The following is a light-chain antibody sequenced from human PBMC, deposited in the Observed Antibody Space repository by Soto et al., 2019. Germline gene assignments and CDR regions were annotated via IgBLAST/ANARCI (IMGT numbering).Light chain of an antibody. Sequence: EIVLTQSPATLSLSPGERATLSCRASQSVNSYLAWYQHKPGQAPRLLIYDASNRATGIPARFSGSGSGTDFTLTISSLEPEDFAVYYCQQRSRWPITFGQGTRLEI. CDR1: QSVNSY. V-gene: IGKV3-11*01. CDR3: QQRSRWPIT. J-gene: IGKJ5*01. CDR2: DAS.